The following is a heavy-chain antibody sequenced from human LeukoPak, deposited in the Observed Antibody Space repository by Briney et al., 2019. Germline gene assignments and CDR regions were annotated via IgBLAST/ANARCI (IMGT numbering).Heavy chain of an antibody. CDR3: ARGRSAYYSLDV. CDR1: GGTFSSYA. Sequence: ASVKVSCKASGGTFSSYAISWVRQAPGQGLEWMGGIIPIFDQVNSAQNFQGRVTLTADKSTSTAYMELSSLRSEDTAVYYCARGRSAYYSLDVWGQGTTITVFS. V-gene: IGHV1-69*06. J-gene: IGHJ6*02. CDR2: IIPIFDQV.